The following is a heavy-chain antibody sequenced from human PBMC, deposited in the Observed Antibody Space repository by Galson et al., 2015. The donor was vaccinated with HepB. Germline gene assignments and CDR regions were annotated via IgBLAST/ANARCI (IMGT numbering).Heavy chain of an antibody. CDR1: GFTFGDYA. J-gene: IGHJ6*02. V-gene: IGHV3-49*04. D-gene: IGHD4-17*01. Sequence: SLRLSCATSGFTFGDYAIHWVRQAPGKGLEWVGFIRSEAYDGTTNYAASVKGRFSISRDDSKSIAYLQTNSLKMEDTAVYYCSREGYGDYDHGLDVWGQGTTVTVSS. CDR2: IRSEAYDGTT. CDR3: SREGYGDYDHGLDV.